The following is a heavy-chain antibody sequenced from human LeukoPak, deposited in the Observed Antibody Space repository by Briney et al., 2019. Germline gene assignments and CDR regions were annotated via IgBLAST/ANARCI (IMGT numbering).Heavy chain of an antibody. V-gene: IGHV3-30*03. Sequence: GGSLRLSCAASGFTFSSYGMHWVRQAPGKGLEWVAVISYDGSNKYYADSVKGRFTISRDNSKNTLYLQMNSLRAEDTAVYYWARADGSGNYYYYGMDVWGQGTTVTVSS. CDR1: GFTFSSYG. CDR3: ARADGSGNYYYYGMDV. D-gene: IGHD3-10*01. CDR2: ISYDGSNK. J-gene: IGHJ6*02.